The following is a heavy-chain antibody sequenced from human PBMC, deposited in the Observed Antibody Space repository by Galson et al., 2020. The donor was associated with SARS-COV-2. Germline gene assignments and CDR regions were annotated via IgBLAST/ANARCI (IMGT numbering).Heavy chain of an antibody. Sequence: GESLKISCAASGFTFSSYAMSWVRQAPGKGLEWVSAISGSGGSTYYADSVKGRFTISRDNSKNTLYLQMNSLRAEDTAVYYCAKDGEIEYSSGWYDYWGQGTLVTVSS. V-gene: IGHV3-23*01. CDR1: GFTFSSYA. CDR2: ISGSGGST. J-gene: IGHJ4*02. D-gene: IGHD6-19*01. CDR3: AKDGEIEYSSGWYDY.